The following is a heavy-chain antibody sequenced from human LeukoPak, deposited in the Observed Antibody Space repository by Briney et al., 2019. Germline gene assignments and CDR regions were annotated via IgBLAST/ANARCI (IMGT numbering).Heavy chain of an antibody. V-gene: IGHV3-33*06. D-gene: IGHD6-13*01. CDR2: IWYDGSNK. Sequence: GGSLRLSCAASGFTFSNYGMHWVRQAPGQGLEWVAVIWYDGSNKYYADSVKGRFTISRDNSKNTLYLQTNSLRVEDTAVYYCAKEDSSSWYSNHYYYMDVWGKGTTVTVSS. J-gene: IGHJ6*03. CDR3: AKEDSSSWYSNHYYYMDV. CDR1: GFTFSNYG.